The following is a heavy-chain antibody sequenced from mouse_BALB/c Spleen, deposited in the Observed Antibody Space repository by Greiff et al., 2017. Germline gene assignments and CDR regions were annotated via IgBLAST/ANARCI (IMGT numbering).Heavy chain of an antibody. V-gene: IGHV1-87*01. Sequence: QVQLQQSGAELARPGASVKLSCKASGYTFTSYWMQWVKQRPGQGLEWIGAIYPGDGDTRYTQKFKGKATLTADKSSSTAYMQLSSLASEDSAVYYCARSGYGNYGFAYWGQGTLVTVSA. CDR1: GYTFTSYW. D-gene: IGHD2-1*01. CDR2: IYPGDGDT. CDR3: ARSGYGNYGFAY. J-gene: IGHJ3*01.